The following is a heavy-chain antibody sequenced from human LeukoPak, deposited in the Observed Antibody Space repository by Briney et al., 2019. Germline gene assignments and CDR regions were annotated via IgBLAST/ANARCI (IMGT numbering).Heavy chain of an antibody. J-gene: IGHJ3*02. CDR1: GYTFTSYG. CDR3: ARALLRFGESEEDAFDI. Sequence: GASVKVSCKASGYTFTSYGISWVRQAPGQGLEWMGWINPNSGGTNYAEKFQGRVTMTRDTSIRTFYMEMSRLRSDDTAVYYCARALLRFGESEEDAFDIWGQGTMVAVSS. V-gene: IGHV1-2*02. D-gene: IGHD3-10*01. CDR2: INPNSGGT.